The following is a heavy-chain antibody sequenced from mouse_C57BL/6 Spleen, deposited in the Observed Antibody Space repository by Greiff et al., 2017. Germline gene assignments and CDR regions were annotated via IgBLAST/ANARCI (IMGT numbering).Heavy chain of an antibody. CDR1: GFSFNTYA. CDR2: IRSKSNNYAT. CDR3: VRQIYLYAMDY. Sequence: VQLKESGGGLVQPKGSLKLSCAASGFSFNTYAMNWVRQAPGKGLEWVARIRSKSNNYATYYADSVKDRFTISRDDSESMLYLQMNNLKTEDTAMYYCVRQIYLYAMDYWGQGTSVTVSS. V-gene: IGHV10-1*01. D-gene: IGHD5-5*01. J-gene: IGHJ4*01.